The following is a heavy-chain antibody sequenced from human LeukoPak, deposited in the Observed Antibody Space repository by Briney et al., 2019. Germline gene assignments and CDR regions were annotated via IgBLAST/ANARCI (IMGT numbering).Heavy chain of an antibody. J-gene: IGHJ2*01. CDR1: GYTFSSYY. V-gene: IGHV1-46*01. CDR2: LNPSGGST. CDR3: ARARVRSYSYDSDGSYTSDWIFNL. D-gene: IGHD3-22*01. Sequence: ASVKVSCKASGYTFSSYYINWVRQAPEQGLEWMGILNPSGGSTGYAQKFQGRVTMTRDTSTSTVYMELSSLRSEDTAVYYCARARVRSYSYDSDGSYTSDWIFNLWGRGTLVTVSS.